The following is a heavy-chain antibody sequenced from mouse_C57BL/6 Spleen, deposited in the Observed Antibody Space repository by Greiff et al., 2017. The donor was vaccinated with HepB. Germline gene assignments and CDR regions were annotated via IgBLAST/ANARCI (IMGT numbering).Heavy chain of an antibody. CDR3: ARDAQLGYAMDY. V-gene: IGHV7-1*01. CDR1: GFTFSDFY. J-gene: IGHJ4*01. D-gene: IGHD4-1*02. CDR2: SRNKANDYTT. Sequence: EVKLMESGGGLVQSGRSLRLSCATSGFTFSDFYMEWVRQAPGKGLEWIAASRNKANDYTTEYSASVKGRFIVSRETSQSILYLQMNALRAEDTAIYYCARDAQLGYAMDYWGQGTSVTVSS.